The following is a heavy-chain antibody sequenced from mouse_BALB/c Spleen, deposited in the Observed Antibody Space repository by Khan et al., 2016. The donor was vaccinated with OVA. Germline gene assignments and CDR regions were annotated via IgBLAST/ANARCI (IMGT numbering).Heavy chain of an antibody. CDR2: IYPGNTDT. D-gene: IGHD4-1*01. V-gene: IGHV1-5*01. J-gene: IGHJ3*01. Sequence: VQLKQSGTVLARPGASVKMSCKASGYTFTSYWMHWVQQRPGQGLEWIGDIYPGNTDTNYNQKFKGQAKLTAVTSTSTAYMELYSLTNEASAVFNCTRRNWDVAWFAYWGQGTLVTVSA. CDR3: TRRNWDVAWFAY. CDR1: GYTFTSYW.